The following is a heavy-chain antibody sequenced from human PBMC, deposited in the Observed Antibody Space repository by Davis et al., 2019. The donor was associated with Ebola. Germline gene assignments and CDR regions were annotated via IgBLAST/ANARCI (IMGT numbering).Heavy chain of an antibody. CDR2: INAGNGNT. Sequence: ASVKVSCKASGYTFTSYAMHWVRQPPGQRLEWMGWINAGNGNTKYSQKFQGRVTITRDTSASTAYMELSSLRSEDTAVYYCARVLPIAGAQGAFDIWGQGTMVTVSS. V-gene: IGHV1-3*01. D-gene: IGHD1-26*01. J-gene: IGHJ3*02. CDR1: GYTFTSYA. CDR3: ARVLPIAGAQGAFDI.